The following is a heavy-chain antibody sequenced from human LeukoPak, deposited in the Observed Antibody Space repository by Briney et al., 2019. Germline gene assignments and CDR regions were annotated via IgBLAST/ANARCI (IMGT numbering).Heavy chain of an antibody. D-gene: IGHD5-24*01. CDR3: ARDGGWLQFTHFDY. V-gene: IGHV3-30-3*01. CDR2: ISYDGSNK. CDR1: GFTFSSYA. Sequence: PGGSLRLSCAASGFTFSSYAMHWVRQAPGKGLEWVAVISYDGSNKYYADSVKGRFTISRDNSKNTLYLQMNSLRAEDTAVYYCARDGGWLQFTHFDYWGQGTLVTVSS. J-gene: IGHJ4*02.